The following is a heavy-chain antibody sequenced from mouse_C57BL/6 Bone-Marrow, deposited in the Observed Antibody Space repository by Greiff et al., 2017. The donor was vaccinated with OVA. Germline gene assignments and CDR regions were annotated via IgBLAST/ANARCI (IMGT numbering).Heavy chain of an antibody. CDR1: GYSFTDYI. D-gene: IGHD2-4*01. CDR3: ARSGGLRRGYAMDY. CDR2: INPNLGTT. Sequence: VQLKESGPELVKPGASVKISCKASGYSFTDYIMNWVKQSNGKSLEWIGVINPNLGTTSYNQKFKGKATFTVDQSSSTAYMQLNSLTSEDSAVYYCARSGGLRRGYAMDYWGQGTSVTVSS. V-gene: IGHV1-39*01. J-gene: IGHJ4*01.